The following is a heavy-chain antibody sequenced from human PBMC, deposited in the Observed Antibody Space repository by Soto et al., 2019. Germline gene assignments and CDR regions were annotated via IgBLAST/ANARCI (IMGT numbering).Heavy chain of an antibody. D-gene: IGHD2-15*01. J-gene: IGHJ5*02. V-gene: IGHV1-69*18. CDR3: ARDTECDGGSCFSGS. CDR2: VIPIFRST. CDR1: GGSFSSLS. Sequence: QVQLVQSEAEVKKPGSSVTLSCKTSGGSFSSLSINWIRQAPGQGPEWMGSVIPIFRSTTYAQEFQGRLTITADESTATAHMQLSSLRSDDTAVYYCARDTECDGGSCFSGSWGQGTLLTVSS.